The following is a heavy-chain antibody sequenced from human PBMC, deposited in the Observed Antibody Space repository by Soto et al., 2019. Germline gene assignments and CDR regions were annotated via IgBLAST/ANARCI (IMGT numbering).Heavy chain of an antibody. J-gene: IGHJ4*02. CDR3: ARQSHYESSGYYYAY. CDR2: ITPMFGTA. D-gene: IGHD3-22*01. Sequence: SVKVSCKASGGTFSRYAISWVRQAPGQGLEWMGGITPMFGTANYAQKFQGRVTITADESTSTAYMELSSLRSEDTALYYCARQSHYESSGYYYAYWGQGTLVTVSS. CDR1: GGTFSRYA. V-gene: IGHV1-69*13.